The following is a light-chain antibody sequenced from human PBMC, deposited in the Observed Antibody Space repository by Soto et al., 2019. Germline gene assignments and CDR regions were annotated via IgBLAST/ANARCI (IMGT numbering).Light chain of an antibody. J-gene: IGLJ3*02. V-gene: IGLV1-40*03. CDR2: GNN. CDR1: SSNIGAGYD. CDR3: QAYGSSLRGLCV. Sequence: QSVVTQPPSVSGAPGQRVSISCTGSSSNIGAGYDVHWYQQLPGAAPQLLIYGNNIRPSVGPDRFSGSKSGASAALAITGRQAEDEAAYYCQAYGSSLRGLCVFGGGTKLTVL.